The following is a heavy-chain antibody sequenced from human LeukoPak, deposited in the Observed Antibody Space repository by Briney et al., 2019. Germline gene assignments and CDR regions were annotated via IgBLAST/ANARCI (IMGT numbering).Heavy chain of an antibody. J-gene: IGHJ4*02. D-gene: IGHD6-13*01. CDR1: GFTFSTYA. CDR2: ISGRGNNT. Sequence: GGSLRLSCAASGFTFSTYAMSWVRQAPGKGLEWVSSISGRGNNTYYADSVKGRFTISRDNSKNTLHLQMNSLRAEDTAIYYCARAYSSSRYDYWGQGTLVTVSS. V-gene: IGHV3-23*01. CDR3: ARAYSSSRYDY.